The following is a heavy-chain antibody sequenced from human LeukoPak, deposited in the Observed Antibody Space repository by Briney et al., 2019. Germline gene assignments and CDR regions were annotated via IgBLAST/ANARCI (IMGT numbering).Heavy chain of an antibody. Sequence: GASVKVSCKASGYTFTTYGISWVRQAPGQGLEWLGWISAYNGNTNYAQNLQGRVTVTTDTSTSTAYMELRSLRADDTAVYYCATGGSSWPFDYWGQGTLVTVSS. CDR2: ISAYNGNT. J-gene: IGHJ4*02. D-gene: IGHD6-13*01. V-gene: IGHV1-18*01. CDR3: ATGGSSWPFDY. CDR1: GYTFTTYG.